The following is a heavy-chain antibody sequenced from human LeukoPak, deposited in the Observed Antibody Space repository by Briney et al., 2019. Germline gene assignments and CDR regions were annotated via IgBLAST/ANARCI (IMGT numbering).Heavy chain of an antibody. J-gene: IGHJ4*02. D-gene: IGHD4-17*01. Sequence: PGRSLRLSCAASGFTFSSYGMHWVRQAPGKGLEWVAVIWYDGSNKYYADSVKGRFTISRDNSKNTLYLQMNSLRAEDTAVYYCARDYGDAYLFDYWGQGTLVTVSS. CDR3: ARDYGDAYLFDY. CDR2: IWYDGSNK. CDR1: GFTFSSYG. V-gene: IGHV3-33*01.